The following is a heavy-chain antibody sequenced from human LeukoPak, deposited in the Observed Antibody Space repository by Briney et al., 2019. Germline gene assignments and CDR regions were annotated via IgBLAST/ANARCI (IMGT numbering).Heavy chain of an antibody. CDR1: GFTVSSNY. CDR2: TYSDGNT. Sequence: GGSLRLSCAASGFTVSSNYISWVRQAPGKGLEWVSITYSDGNTNYADSVKGRFTISGGNSKNTLSLQMNSLRGEDTAVYFCARKNDLFNAAFDIWGQGTVVTVSS. D-gene: IGHD1-1*01. J-gene: IGHJ3*02. CDR3: ARKNDLFNAAFDI. V-gene: IGHV3-53*01.